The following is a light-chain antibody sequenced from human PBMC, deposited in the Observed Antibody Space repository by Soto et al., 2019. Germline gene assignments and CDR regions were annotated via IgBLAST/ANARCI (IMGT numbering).Light chain of an antibody. J-gene: IGKJ2*01. Sequence: EIVMTQSPATLSVSPGERATLSCRASQSVSSNLAWYQQKPGQAPRLLISGTSTRATGIPARFSGSGSGTEFNLTIRRLQSEDCEVYYCQQYNNWPPRYTFGQGTKLQSK. V-gene: IGKV3-15*01. CDR3: QQYNNWPPRYT. CDR1: QSVSSN. CDR2: GTS.